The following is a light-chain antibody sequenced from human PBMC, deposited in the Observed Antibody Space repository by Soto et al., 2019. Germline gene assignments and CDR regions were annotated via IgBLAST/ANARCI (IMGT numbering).Light chain of an antibody. Sequence: QSVLTQPHSVSAASGQKVTISCSGRTSNLGNNYVYWYQHLPGTAPKLLIYENNKRASGIPDRSSGSKSGTSATLGITGLQTGDDADYYCGTWDSSLSARVFGGGTKLTVL. CDR2: ENN. V-gene: IGLV1-51*01. J-gene: IGLJ3*02. CDR3: GTWDSSLSARV. CDR1: TSNLGNNY.